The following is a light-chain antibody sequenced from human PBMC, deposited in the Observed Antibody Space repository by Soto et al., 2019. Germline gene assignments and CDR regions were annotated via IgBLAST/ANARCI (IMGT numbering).Light chain of an antibody. Sequence: QSVLTQPPSVSGAPGQRVTISCTGSNSNFGAGYEVHWYKQLPGTAPTLVIFNNLNRPSGVPERFSGSKSGTSASLVISGLQAEDEADYYCQSFDSSLRAYVFGSGTKLTVL. CDR3: QSFDSSLRAYV. J-gene: IGLJ1*01. CDR2: NNL. V-gene: IGLV1-40*01. CDR1: NSNFGAGYE.